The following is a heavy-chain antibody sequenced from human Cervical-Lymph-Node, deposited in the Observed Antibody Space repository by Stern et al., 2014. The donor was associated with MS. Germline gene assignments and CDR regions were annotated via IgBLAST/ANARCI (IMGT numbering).Heavy chain of an antibody. D-gene: IGHD1-1*01. J-gene: IGHJ3*01. V-gene: IGHV4-34*01. CDR1: GASFTDNY. CDR3: ARERKVERSARVFVSFDV. CDR2: INHSGKT. Sequence: QVQLQQWGAGLLRPSETLSLTCAVHGASFTDNYWSWIRQTPGKGLEWIGEINHSGKTHHNPSLMTRVTLSVATSKNQSSLKLNPVTAADTAVYYCARERKVERSARVFVSFDVWGQGTLLTVSS.